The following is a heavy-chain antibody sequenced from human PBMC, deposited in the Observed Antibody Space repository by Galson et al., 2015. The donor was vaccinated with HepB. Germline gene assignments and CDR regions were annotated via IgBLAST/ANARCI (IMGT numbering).Heavy chain of an antibody. CDR2: INPNSGGT. D-gene: IGHD4-17*01. Sequence: SVKVSCKASGYTFTGYYMHWVRQAPGQGLEWMGWINPNSGGTNYAQKFQGRVTMTRDTSISTAYMELSRLRSDDTAVYYCARVQGYDYGDYFSYWGQGTLVTVSS. J-gene: IGHJ4*02. V-gene: IGHV1-2*02. CDR3: ARVQGYDYGDYFSY. CDR1: GYTFTGYY.